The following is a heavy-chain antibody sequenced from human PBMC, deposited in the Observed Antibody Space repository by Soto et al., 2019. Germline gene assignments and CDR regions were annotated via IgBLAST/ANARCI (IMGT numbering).Heavy chain of an antibody. CDR2: ISAYNGNT. Sequence: QVQLVQSGAEVKKPGASVKVSCKASGYTFTSYGITWVRQAPGQGLEWMGWISAYNGNTNYAQKLQGRVTMTPDTSTSTAYLELGSLRSEDTAVYYCAGGHGVVYFDYWGQGSLVAVSS. V-gene: IGHV1-18*01. D-gene: IGHD4-17*01. CDR3: AGGHGVVYFDY. CDR1: GYTFTSYG. J-gene: IGHJ4*02.